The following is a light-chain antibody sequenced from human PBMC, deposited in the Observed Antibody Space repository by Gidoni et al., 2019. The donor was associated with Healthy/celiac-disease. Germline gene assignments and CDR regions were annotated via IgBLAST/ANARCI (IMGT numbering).Light chain of an antibody. V-gene: IGKV3-20*01. Sequence: EIVLTQSPGTLSLSPGDRATLSCRASQSVSSSYLAWYQQKPGQAPRLLIYGASSRATGIPDRFSGSGSGTDFTLTISRLEPEDFAVYYCQQYGSSRLTFXGXTKVEIK. CDR2: GAS. CDR1: QSVSSSY. J-gene: IGKJ4*01. CDR3: QQYGSSRLT.